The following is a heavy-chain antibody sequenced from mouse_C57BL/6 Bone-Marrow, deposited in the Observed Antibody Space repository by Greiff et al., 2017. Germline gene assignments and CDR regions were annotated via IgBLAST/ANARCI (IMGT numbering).Heavy chain of an antibody. J-gene: IGHJ3*01. CDR2: IDPSDSYT. CDR1: GYTFTSYW. V-gene: IGHV1-69*01. D-gene: IGHD2-4*01. CDR3: SRGDYDEFAY. Sequence: QVQLQQSGAELVMPGASVKLSCTASGYTFTSYWMHWVKQRPGQGLEWIGEIDPSDSYTNYNQKFKGKSTLTVDKSSSTAYMQLSSLTSEDSAVYYCSRGDYDEFAYWGQGTLVTVSA.